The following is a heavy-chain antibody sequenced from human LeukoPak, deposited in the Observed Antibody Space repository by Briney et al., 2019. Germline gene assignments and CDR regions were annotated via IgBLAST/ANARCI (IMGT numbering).Heavy chain of an antibody. CDR3: AKAPSLHYYDSSGYYTYFDS. D-gene: IGHD3-22*01. CDR1: GFTFDDYA. J-gene: IGHJ4*02. CDR2: INWSSGNI. Sequence: GRSLRLSCAASGFTFDDYAMHWVRQAPGKGLEWVSGINWSSGNIGYADSVKGRFTISRDNAKNSLYLQMNNLRADDTALYYCAKAPSLHYYDSSGYYTYFDSWGQRTLVTVSS. V-gene: IGHV3-9*01.